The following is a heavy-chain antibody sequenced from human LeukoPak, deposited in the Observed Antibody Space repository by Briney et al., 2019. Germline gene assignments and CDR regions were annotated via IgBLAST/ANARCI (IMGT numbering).Heavy chain of an antibody. CDR3: ARHGGSYTFDL. CDR1: GGSMSTYY. J-gene: IGHJ4*02. Sequence: SETLSLTCTVSGGSMSTYYWSWIRQPPGKGLELIGYMYDSGSTNYNPSLKSRVTISVDTSKNQFSLRLSSVTAADTAVYCCARHGGSYTFDLWGQGVLVTVSS. D-gene: IGHD1-26*01. V-gene: IGHV4-59*01. CDR2: MYDSGST.